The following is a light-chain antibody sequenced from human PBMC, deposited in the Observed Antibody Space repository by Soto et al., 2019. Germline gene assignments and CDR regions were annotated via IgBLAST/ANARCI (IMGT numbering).Light chain of an antibody. CDR3: CSYAVTDVL. Sequence: QSVLTQPRSVSGSPGQSVTISCTGTSSDFGGYNYVSWYQQHPGKAPKLMIYDVNKRPSGVPDRFSGSKSGNTASLTIFGLQAEDEADYYCCSYAVTDVLFGGGTKLTVL. CDR2: DVN. CDR1: SSDFGGYNY. V-gene: IGLV2-11*01. J-gene: IGLJ2*01.